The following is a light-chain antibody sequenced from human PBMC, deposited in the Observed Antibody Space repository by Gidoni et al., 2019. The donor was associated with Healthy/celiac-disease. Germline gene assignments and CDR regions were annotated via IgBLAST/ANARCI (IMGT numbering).Light chain of an antibody. V-gene: IGKV3-20*01. CDR1: QSVSSSY. CDR3: QQYGSSPPMA. J-gene: IGKJ1*01. Sequence: EIVFTQSPGTLSLSPGERATLSCRASQSVSSSYLAWYQQKPGQAPRLLIYGASSRATGIPDRFSGSGSGTDFTLTISRLEPEDFAVYYYQQYGSSPPMAFGQGTKVEIK. CDR2: GAS.